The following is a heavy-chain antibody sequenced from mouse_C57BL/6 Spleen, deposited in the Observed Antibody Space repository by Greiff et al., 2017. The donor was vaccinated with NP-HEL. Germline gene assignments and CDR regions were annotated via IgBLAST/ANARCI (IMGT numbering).Heavy chain of an antibody. CDR2: ISDGGSYT. CDR1: GFTFSSYA. Sequence: EVKLVESGGGLVKPGGSLKLSCAASGFTFSSYAMSWVRQTPEKRLEWVATISDGGSYTYYPDNVTGRFTISRDNAKNNLYLQMSHLKSEDTAMYYCARDHYYGSSYDAMDYWGQGTSVTVSS. CDR3: ARDHYYGSSYDAMDY. V-gene: IGHV5-4*01. D-gene: IGHD1-1*01. J-gene: IGHJ4*01.